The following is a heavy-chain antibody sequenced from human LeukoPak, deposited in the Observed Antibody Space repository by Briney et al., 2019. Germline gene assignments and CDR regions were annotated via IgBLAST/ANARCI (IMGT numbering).Heavy chain of an antibody. CDR1: GFTFSSYW. Sequence: GGSLRLSCAASGFTFSSYWMHWVRQAPGKGLVWVSRINSDGSSTSYADSVKGRFTISRDNAKNTLYLQMNSLRAEDTAVYYCATEPYLYYYDSSSYLDYWGQGTLVTVSS. CDR2: INSDGSST. D-gene: IGHD3-22*01. J-gene: IGHJ4*02. V-gene: IGHV3-74*01. CDR3: ATEPYLYYYDSSSYLDY.